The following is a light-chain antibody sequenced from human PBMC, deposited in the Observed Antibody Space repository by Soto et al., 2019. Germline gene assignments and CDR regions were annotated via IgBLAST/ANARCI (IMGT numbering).Light chain of an antibody. Sequence: DIQMTQSPSPLSASVGDTVTITCRASQTIGTWLAWYQQKPAKAPKLLIYKASTLESGVPSRFSGSGSGTECTLTINSLQPDDFATYFCQQYKTSLYSFGQGTKVDI. V-gene: IGKV1-5*03. CDR1: QTIGTW. CDR3: QQYKTSLYS. CDR2: KAS. J-gene: IGKJ1*01.